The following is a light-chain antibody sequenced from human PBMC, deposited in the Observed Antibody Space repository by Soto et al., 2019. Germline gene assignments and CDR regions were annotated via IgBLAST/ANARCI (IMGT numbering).Light chain of an antibody. CDR2: TAS. Sequence: DIQMTQSPSSLSASVGDRVTITCRASQTINSYLNWYQQKPGKAPNLLIYTASNLASGVPSRFSGSGSGTDFTLTISSLQPGDFATYFCHQTYTIPQTFGQGTKVEIK. V-gene: IGKV1-39*01. CDR3: HQTYTIPQT. J-gene: IGKJ1*01. CDR1: QTINSY.